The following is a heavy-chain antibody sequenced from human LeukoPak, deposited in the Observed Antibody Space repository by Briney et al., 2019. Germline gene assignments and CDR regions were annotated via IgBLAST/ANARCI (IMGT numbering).Heavy chain of an antibody. CDR3: ARDGGDLGTFDY. CDR2: ISSSSSYI. V-gene: IGHV3-21*01. J-gene: IGHJ4*02. Sequence: GGSLRLSCAASGFTFSSYSKNWVRQAPGKGLEWVSSISSSSSYIYYADSVKGRFTISRDNAKNSLYLQMNSLRAEDTAVYYCARDGGDLGTFDYWGQGTLVTVSS. CDR1: GFTFSSYS. D-gene: IGHD2-21*01.